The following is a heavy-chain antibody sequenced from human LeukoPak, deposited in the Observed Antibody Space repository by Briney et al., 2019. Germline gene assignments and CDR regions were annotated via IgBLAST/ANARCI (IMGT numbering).Heavy chain of an antibody. Sequence: GRSLRLSCAASGFTFDDYAMHWVRQAPGKGLEWVSGISWNSGSIGYADSVEGRFTISRDNAKNSLYLQMNSLRAEDTALYYCKKGGGYYDSIVYYYVSSQPGGQAPLVTVSA. CDR1: GFTFDDYA. D-gene: IGHD3-22*01. V-gene: IGHV3-9*01. CDR2: ISWNSGSI. CDR3: KKGGGYYDSIVYYYVSSQP. J-gene: IGHJ1*01.